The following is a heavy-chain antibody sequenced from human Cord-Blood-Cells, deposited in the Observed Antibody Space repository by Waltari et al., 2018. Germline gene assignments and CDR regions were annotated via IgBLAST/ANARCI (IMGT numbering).Heavy chain of an antibody. Sequence: QVQLVESGGGVVQPGRSLRLSCAASGFTFSSYGMPWVRQAPGKGLEWVAFIWYDGSNKYYADSVKGRFTISRDNSKNTLYLQMNSLRAEDTAVYYCASQGSGSYDWGQGTLVTVSS. J-gene: IGHJ4*02. CDR1: GFTFSSYG. CDR2: IWYDGSNK. V-gene: IGHV3-33*01. CDR3: ASQGSGSYD. D-gene: IGHD3-10*01.